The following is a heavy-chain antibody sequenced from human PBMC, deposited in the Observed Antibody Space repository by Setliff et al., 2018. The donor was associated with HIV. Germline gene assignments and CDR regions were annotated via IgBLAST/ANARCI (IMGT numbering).Heavy chain of an antibody. CDR2: IYHSGST. D-gene: IGHD1-26*01. CDR3: ARSFRGYSGTYFDY. CDR1: GGSISNTNYYW. V-gene: IGHV4-4*02. Sequence: PSETLSLTCTVSGGSISNTNYYWWSWVRQPPGKGLEWIGEIYHSGSTNYNPSLRSRVTISVDKSKNQFSLKLSSVTAADTAVYYCARSFRGYSGTYFDYWGQGTLVTVSS. J-gene: IGHJ4*02.